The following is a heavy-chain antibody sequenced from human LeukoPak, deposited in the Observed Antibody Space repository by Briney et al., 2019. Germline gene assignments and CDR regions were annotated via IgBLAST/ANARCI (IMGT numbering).Heavy chain of an antibody. J-gene: IGHJ4*02. CDR3: ARDRGGFDY. V-gene: IGHV4-39*02. D-gene: IGHD3-16*01. CDR1: GDSISSGGSY. Sequence: PSETLSLTCTVSGDSISSGGSYWGWVRQPPGKGLEWIGSIYYSGSTYYNPSLKSRVTISVDTSQNQFSLKLSSVTAADTAVYYCARDRGGFDYWGQGTLVTVSS. CDR2: IYYSGST.